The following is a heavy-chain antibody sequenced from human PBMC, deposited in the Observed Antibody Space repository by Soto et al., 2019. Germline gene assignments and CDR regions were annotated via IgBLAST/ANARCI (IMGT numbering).Heavy chain of an antibody. CDR2: TWYDGSNE. CDR1: GFVFSRYG. J-gene: IGHJ4*02. D-gene: IGHD5-12*01. Sequence: QVQLVESGGGVVQPGGSLRLSCIASGFVFSRYGMNWVRQAPGKGLEWVAVTWYDGSNEYYTDSMKGRFTISRDNVNKMLYLQMNSLRAEDTAVYYCARVGFDDSGTEDCYFDLWGQGTLVTVSS. V-gene: IGHV3-33*01. CDR3: ARVGFDDSGTEDCYFDL.